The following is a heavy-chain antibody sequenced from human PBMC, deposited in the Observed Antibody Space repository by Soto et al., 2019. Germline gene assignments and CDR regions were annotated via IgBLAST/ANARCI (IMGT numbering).Heavy chain of an antibody. V-gene: IGHV3-73*01. CDR3: IATGELSSHNDLTPFDY. CDR1: GFTFSGSA. Sequence: GGSLRLSCAASGFTFSGSAMHWVRQASGKGLEWVGRIRSKANSYATAYAASVKGRFTISRDDSKNTAYLQMNSLKTEDTAVYYCIATGELSSHNDLTPFDYWGQGTLVTVSS. CDR2: IRSKANSYAT. J-gene: IGHJ4*02. D-gene: IGHD1-26*01.